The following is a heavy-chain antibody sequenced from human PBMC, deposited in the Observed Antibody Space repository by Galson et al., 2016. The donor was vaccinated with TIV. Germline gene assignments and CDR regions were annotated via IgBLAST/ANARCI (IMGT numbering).Heavy chain of an antibody. J-gene: IGHJ4*02. V-gene: IGHV3-30-3*01. CDR3: ARDSGGYLMYYFDY. CDR2: TSYDGSNK. CDR1: GFILSTYA. Sequence: SLRLSCAASGFILSTYAMHWVRQAPGKGLEWVAGTSYDGSNKYYADSVKGRFTISRDNSKNTLYLQMNSLRAEDTAVYYCARDSGGYLMYYFDYWGQGTLVTVSS. D-gene: IGHD3-10*01.